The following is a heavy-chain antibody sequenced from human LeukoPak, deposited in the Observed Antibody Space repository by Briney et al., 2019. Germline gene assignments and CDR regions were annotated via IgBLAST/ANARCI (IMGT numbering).Heavy chain of an antibody. J-gene: IGHJ4*02. CDR2: INPNSGGT. D-gene: IGHD2-8*02. CDR3: ARTPYSTGTYDY. Sequence: GASVKVSCKASGYTFTGNYMHWVRQAPGQGLEWMGSINPNSGGTNYAQKFQGRVTMTRDTSISTAYMELSGLTSDDTALYYCARTPYSTGTYDYWGQGTLVTVSS. CDR1: GYTFTGNY. V-gene: IGHV1-2*02.